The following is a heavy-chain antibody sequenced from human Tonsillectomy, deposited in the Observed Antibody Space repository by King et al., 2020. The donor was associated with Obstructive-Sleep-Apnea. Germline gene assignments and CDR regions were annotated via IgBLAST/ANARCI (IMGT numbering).Heavy chain of an antibody. CDR2: IKQDGSEK. CDR3: ARLLYNSNDSNFDN. V-gene: IGHV3-7*03. D-gene: IGHD1-1*01. J-gene: IGHJ4*02. CDR1: GFTFSSYW. Sequence: QLVQSGGGLVQPGGSLRLSCAASGFTFSSYWMSWLRQAPEKGLEWVANIKQDGSEKYYVDSVKGRFTISRDNAINSLFLHMSSLRAEDTAVYYCARLLYNSNDSNFDNWGQGTRVTVSS.